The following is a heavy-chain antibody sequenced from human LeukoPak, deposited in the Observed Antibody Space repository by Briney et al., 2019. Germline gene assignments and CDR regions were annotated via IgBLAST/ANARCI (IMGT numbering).Heavy chain of an antibody. J-gene: IGHJ4*02. CDR1: GYSFTSYW. V-gene: IGHV5-51*01. CDR3: ARGGLYYYGSGSYLKGYFDY. D-gene: IGHD3-10*01. Sequence: GESLKISCKGSGYSFTSYWIGWVRQMPGKGLEWMGIIYPGDSDTRYSPSLQGQVTISADKSISTAYLQWSSLKASDTAMYYCARGGLYYYGSGSYLKGYFDYWGQGTLVTVSS. CDR2: IYPGDSDT.